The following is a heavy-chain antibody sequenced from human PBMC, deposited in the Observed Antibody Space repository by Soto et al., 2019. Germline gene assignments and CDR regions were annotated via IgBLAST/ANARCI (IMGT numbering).Heavy chain of an antibody. CDR2: IYSGGST. V-gene: IGHV3-66*01. CDR3: ARAYCSSTSCLNFDY. J-gene: IGHJ4*02. D-gene: IGHD2-2*01. CDR1: GFTVSSNY. Sequence: EVQLVESGGGLVQPGGSLRLSCAASGFTVSSNYMSWVRQAPGKGLEWVSVIYSGGSTYYADSVKGGFTISRDNSKNTLYLQMNSLRAEDTAVYYCARAYCSSTSCLNFDYWGQGTLVTVSS.